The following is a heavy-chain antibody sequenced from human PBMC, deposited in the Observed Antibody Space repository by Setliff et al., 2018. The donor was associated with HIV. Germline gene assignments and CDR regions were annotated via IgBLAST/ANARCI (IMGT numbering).Heavy chain of an antibody. D-gene: IGHD6-19*01. CDR2: IYYIRST. J-gene: IGHJ3*02. CDR1: GGSISSGAFY. V-gene: IGHV4-31*03. Sequence: KPSETLSLTCTVSGGSISSGAFYWSWIRQHPGKGLEWIGDIYYIRSTFYNPSLKSRITISVDTSKNHFSLRLRSVTAADTAVYYCASRSVAGAFDIWGQGTKVTVSS. CDR3: ASRSVAGAFDI.